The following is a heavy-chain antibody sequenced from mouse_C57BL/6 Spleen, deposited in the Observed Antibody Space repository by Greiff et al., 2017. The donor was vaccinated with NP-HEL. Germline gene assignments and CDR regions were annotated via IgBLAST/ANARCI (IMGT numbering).Heavy chain of an antibody. D-gene: IGHD1-1*01. J-gene: IGHJ4*01. CDR2: IDPETGGT. Sequence: QVQLQQSGAELVRPGASVTLSCKASGYTFTDYEMHWVKQTPVHGLEWIGAIDPETGGTAYNQKFKGKAILTADKSSSTAYMELRSLTSEDSAVYYCTRSFYVRDYYAMDYWGQGTSVTVSS. CDR3: TRSFYVRDYYAMDY. V-gene: IGHV1-15*01. CDR1: GYTFTDYE.